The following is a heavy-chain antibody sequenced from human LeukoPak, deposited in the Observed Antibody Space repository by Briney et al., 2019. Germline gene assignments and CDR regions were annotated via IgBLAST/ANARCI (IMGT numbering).Heavy chain of an antibody. V-gene: IGHV4-59*08. J-gene: IGHJ3*02. CDR2: IYYSGST. CDR3: AVGDYSHHALDI. Sequence: SETLSLTCTVSGGSISSYYWSWIRQPPGKGLGWIGYIYYSGSTNYNPSLKSRVTISVDTSKNQFSLKLSSVTAADTAVYYCAVGDYSHHALDIWGQGTMVTVSS. D-gene: IGHD4-11*01. CDR1: GGSISSYY.